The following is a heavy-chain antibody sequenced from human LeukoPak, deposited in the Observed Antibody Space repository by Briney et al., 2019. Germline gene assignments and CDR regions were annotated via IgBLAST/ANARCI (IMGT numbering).Heavy chain of an antibody. CDR2: ISGSGGST. J-gene: IGHJ4*02. CDR1: GFTLSSFA. D-gene: IGHD3-22*01. Sequence: PGGSLRLSCAASGFTLSSFAMSWVRQAPGKGLEWVSGISGSGGSTYYADSEKRRFTISRDNSKNTLYLQINIRRAEDTVLYYCAKDHQSEIVVVMTDWGPGTLVTVS. CDR3: AKDHQSEIVVVMTD. V-gene: IGHV3-23*01.